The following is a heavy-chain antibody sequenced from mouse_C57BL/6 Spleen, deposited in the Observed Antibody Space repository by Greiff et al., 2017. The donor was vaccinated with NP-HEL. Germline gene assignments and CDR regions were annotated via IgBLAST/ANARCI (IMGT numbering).Heavy chain of an antibody. CDR3: ARDMEKSYAKDY. V-gene: IGHV5-4*01. CDR1: GFTFSSYA. J-gene: IGHJ4*01. CDR2: ISDGGSYT. D-gene: IGHD1-1*02. Sequence: EVKLVESGGGLVKPGGSLKLSCAASGFTFSSYAMSWVRQTPEKRLEWVATISDGGSYTYYPDNVKGRFTISRDNAKNNLYLQMSHLKSEDTAMYYCARDMEKSYAKDYWGQGTSVTVSS.